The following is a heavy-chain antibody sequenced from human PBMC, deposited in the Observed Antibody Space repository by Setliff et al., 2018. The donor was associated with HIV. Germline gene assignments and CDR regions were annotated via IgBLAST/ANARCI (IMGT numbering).Heavy chain of an antibody. V-gene: IGHV3-23*01. Sequence: GESLKISCAASGFTFSSYAMSWVRQAPGKGLEWVSSISGSGGTTYYADSVKGRFTISRDNSKNTLYLQMNSLRAEDTAVYYCAKHLDAPWGQGALVTVSS. J-gene: IGHJ5*02. CDR2: ISGSGGTT. CDR1: GFTFSSYA. CDR3: AKHLDAP. D-gene: IGHD2-2*03.